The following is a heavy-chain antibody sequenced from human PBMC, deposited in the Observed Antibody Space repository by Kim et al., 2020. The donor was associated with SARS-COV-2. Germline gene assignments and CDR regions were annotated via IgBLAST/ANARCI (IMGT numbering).Heavy chain of an antibody. D-gene: IGHD5-12*01. CDR1: GYTFTSYY. CDR3: ARVKRLRAYYYYGMDV. J-gene: IGHJ6*02. CDR2: INPSGGST. Sequence: ASVKVSCKASGYTFTSYYMHWVRQAPGQGLEWMGIINPSGGSTSYAQKFQGRVTMTRDTSTSTVYMELSSLRSEDTAVYYCARVKRLRAYYYYGMDVWGQGTTVTVSS. V-gene: IGHV1-46*01.